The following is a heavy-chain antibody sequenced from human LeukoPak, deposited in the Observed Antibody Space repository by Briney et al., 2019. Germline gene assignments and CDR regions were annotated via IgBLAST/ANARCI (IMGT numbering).Heavy chain of an antibody. V-gene: IGHV4-4*02. Sequence: SETLPLTCTVSGDSITAPKWWSWVRQAPGEGLEWIGEIYHDRTTSFNPSLKSRLTISVDKSANQFFLNLNSVSATDTAVYYCVGRGLYGGTWLFEYWGQGALDTVSS. CDR1: GDSITAPKW. CDR3: VGRGLYGGTWLFEY. D-gene: IGHD2-8*01. J-gene: IGHJ4*02. CDR2: IYHDRTT.